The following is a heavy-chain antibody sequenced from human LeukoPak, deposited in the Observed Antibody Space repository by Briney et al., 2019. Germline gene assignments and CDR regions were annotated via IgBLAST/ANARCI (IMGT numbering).Heavy chain of an antibody. V-gene: IGHV4-61*01. J-gene: IGHJ5*02. CDR2: IYYSGST. CDR1: GGSVSSGSYY. CDR3: ARAGRCSGGSCFRGWFDP. D-gene: IGHD2-15*01. Sequence: SETLSLTCSVSGGSVSSGSYYWSWIRQPPGKGLEWIGDIYYSGSTNYNPSLKSRVTISVDTSKNQFSLKLSSVTAADTAVYYCARAGRCSGGSCFRGWFDPWGQGTLVTVSS.